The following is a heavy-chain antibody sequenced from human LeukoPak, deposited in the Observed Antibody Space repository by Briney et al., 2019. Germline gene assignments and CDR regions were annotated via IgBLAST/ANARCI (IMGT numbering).Heavy chain of an antibody. V-gene: IGHV3-15*01. D-gene: IGHD6-13*01. J-gene: IGHJ4*02. CDR1: EFTFNKAW. CDR3: TTESSRIDY. Sequence: GGSLRLSCAASEFTFNKAWMTWVRQAPGKGLEWVGRIKSKSDGGTTDYAAPVKGRFTISRDDSKNTLYLQMNSLKTEDTAVYYCTTESSRIDYWGQGTLVTVSS. CDR2: IKSKSDGGTT.